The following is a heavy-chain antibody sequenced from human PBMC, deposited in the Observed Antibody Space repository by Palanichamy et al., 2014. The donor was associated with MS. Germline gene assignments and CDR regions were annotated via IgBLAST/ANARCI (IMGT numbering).Heavy chain of an antibody. CDR1: GYTFSSYG. CDR3: ARELFGSGCDY. V-gene: IGHV1-3*01. J-gene: IGHJ4*02. CDR2: INPGSGNT. Sequence: VQLVQSGAEMKKPGASVKISCEASGYTFSSYGIHWVRQAPGQRLEWLGWINPGSGNTKYSQKFQGRVTFAGDTSATTAYMELSSLRSEDTAVYYCARELFGSGCDYWGQGTLVTVSS. D-gene: IGHD2-21*01.